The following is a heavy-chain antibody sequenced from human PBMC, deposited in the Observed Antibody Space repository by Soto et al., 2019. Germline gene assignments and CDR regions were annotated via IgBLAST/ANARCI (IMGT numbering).Heavy chain of an antibody. V-gene: IGHV3-15*07. Sequence: SLRLSCAAAEVISSQTWIHRVRQVPGQGPVWVSGINPDGTNTDYAASVKGRFAISRDDSKNVVYLEMNSLKTEDTAIYYCTTDSYITSILVCFDYWGHGTLVTVSS. CDR2: INPDGTNT. CDR1: EVISSQTW. CDR3: TTDSYITSILVCFDY. D-gene: IGHD3-22*01. J-gene: IGHJ4*01.